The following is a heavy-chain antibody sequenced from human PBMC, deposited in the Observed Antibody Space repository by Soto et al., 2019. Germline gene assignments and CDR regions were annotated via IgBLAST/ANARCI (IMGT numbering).Heavy chain of an antibody. CDR1: GFTFSSYS. V-gene: IGHV3-48*02. CDR2: ISSSSSTI. Sequence: GGSLRLSCAASGFTFSSYSMNWVRQAPGKGREWVSYISSSSSTIYYADSVKGRFTISRDKAKNSLYLQMNSLRDEDTAVYYCARESAALNWFDPWGQGTLVTVSS. D-gene: IGHD2-2*01. J-gene: IGHJ5*02. CDR3: ARESAALNWFDP.